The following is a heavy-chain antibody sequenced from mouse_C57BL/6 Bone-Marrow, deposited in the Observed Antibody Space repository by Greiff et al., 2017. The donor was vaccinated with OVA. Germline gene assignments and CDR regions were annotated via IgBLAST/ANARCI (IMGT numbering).Heavy chain of an antibody. CDR1: GYTFTDYY. CDR2: IYPGSGNT. CDR3: ARSSLFYYGSSF. D-gene: IGHD1-1*01. J-gene: IGHJ2*01. V-gene: IGHV1-76*01. Sequence: QVQLQQSGAELVRPGASVKLSCKASGYTFTDYYINWVKQRPGQGLEWIARIYPGSGNTYYNEKFKGKATLTAEKSSSTAYMQLSSLTSEDSAVYFCARSSLFYYGSSFWGQGTTLTVSS.